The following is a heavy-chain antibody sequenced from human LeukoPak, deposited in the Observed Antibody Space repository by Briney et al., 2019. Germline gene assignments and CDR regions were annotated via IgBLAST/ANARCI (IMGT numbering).Heavy chain of an antibody. V-gene: IGHV1-2*06. CDR3: ARDKGYYYDSSDFDY. CDR1: GYTFTSYD. CDR2: INPNSGGT. Sequence: GASVKVSCKASGYTFTSYDINWVRQATGQGLEWMGRINPNSGGTNYAQKFQGRVTMTRDTSISTAYMELGRLRSDDTAVYYCARDKGYYYDSSDFDYWGQGTLVTVSS. J-gene: IGHJ4*02. D-gene: IGHD3-22*01.